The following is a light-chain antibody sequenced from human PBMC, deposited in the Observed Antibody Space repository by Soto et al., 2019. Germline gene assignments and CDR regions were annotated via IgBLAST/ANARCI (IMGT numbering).Light chain of an antibody. V-gene: IGKV1-5*03. CDR3: QQYHIYPLT. CDR1: QIINGW. Sequence: DIQMTQSPSTLSASVGDRVTITCRASQIINGWLAWYQKKPGKAPNLLIYEASTLQRGVPSRFSGSGSGTEFTLTIASLQPDDFATYYCQQYHIYPLTFGGGTKVEIK. CDR2: EAS. J-gene: IGKJ4*01.